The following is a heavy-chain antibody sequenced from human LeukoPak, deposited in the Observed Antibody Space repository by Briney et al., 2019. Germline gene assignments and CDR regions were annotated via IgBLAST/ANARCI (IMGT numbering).Heavy chain of an antibody. CDR2: ISYDGSNK. Sequence: GGSLRLSCAASGFTFSSYAMHWVRQAPGKGLGWVAVISYDGSNKYYADSVKGRFTISRDNSKNTLYLQINSLRAEDTAVYYCAGGGFGEAYYYYYYMDVWGKGTTVTVSS. CDR1: GFTFSSYA. CDR3: AGGGFGEAYYYYYYMDV. J-gene: IGHJ6*03. V-gene: IGHV3-30*04. D-gene: IGHD3-10*01.